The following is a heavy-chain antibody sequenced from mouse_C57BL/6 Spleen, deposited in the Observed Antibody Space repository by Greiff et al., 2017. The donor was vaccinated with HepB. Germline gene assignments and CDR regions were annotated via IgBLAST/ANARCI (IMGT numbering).Heavy chain of an antibody. V-gene: IGHV1-55*01. CDR1: GYTFTSYW. D-gene: IGHD1-1*01. J-gene: IGHJ3*01. CDR2: IYPGSGST. Sequence: QVHVKQSGAELVKPGASVKMSCKASGYTFTSYWITWVKQRPGQGLEWIGDIYPGSGSTNYNEKFKSKATLTVDTSSSTAYMQLSSLTSEDSAVYYCASYYGSSYVFAYWGQGTLVTVSA. CDR3: ASYYGSSYVFAY.